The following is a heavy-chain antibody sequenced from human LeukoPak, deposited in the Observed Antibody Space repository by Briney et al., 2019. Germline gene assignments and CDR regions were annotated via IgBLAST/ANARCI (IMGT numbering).Heavy chain of an antibody. J-gene: IGHJ4*02. CDR2: IYYSGST. Sequence: PSETLSLTCTVSGGSISSYYWSWIRQPPGKGLEWIGYIYYSGSTNYNPSLKSRVTISVDTSKNQFSLKLSSVTAADTAVYYCARGAGSSSSEPEVDYWGQGTLVTVSS. V-gene: IGHV4-59*01. CDR3: ARGAGSSSSEPEVDY. D-gene: IGHD6-6*01. CDR1: GGSISSYY.